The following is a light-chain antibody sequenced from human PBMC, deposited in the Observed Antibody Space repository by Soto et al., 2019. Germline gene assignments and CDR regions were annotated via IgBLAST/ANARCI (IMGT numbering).Light chain of an antibody. CDR3: QQYNSYSRT. V-gene: IGKV1-5*03. CDR2: KAS. Sequence: DIQMTQSPSTLSASVGDRVTITCRASQSISSWLAWYQQKPGKAPKLLIYKASSLESGVPSRFSGSGSVTEFTLTISSLQPDDFATYYCQQYNSYSRTFGQRTKVEIK. CDR1: QSISSW. J-gene: IGKJ1*01.